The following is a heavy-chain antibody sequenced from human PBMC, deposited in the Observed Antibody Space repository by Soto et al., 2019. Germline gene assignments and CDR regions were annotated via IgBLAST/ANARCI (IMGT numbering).Heavy chain of an antibody. CDR1: GFSLSTSGVG. V-gene: IGHV2-5*02. J-gene: IGHJ4*02. CDR3: AHSLYYDILTGYYQGYYFDY. CDR2: IYWDDDK. D-gene: IGHD3-9*01. Sequence: QITLKESGPTLVKPTQTLTLTCTYSGFSLSTSGVGVGWIRQPPGKALEWLALIYWDDDKRYSPSLKSRLTITKDTSKNQVVLIMTNTDPVDTATYYCAHSLYYDILTGYYQGYYFDYWGQGTLVTVSS.